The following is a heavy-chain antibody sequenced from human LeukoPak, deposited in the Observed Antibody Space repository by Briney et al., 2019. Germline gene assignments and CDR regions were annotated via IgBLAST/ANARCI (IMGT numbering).Heavy chain of an antibody. CDR3: ARDGRGYSYGYDEDNWFDP. Sequence: ASVKISCKASGYTFTSYGISWVRQAPGQGLEWMGWISAYDGNTNYAQKLQGRVTMTTDTSTSTAYMELRSLRSDDTAVYYCARDGRGYSYGYDEDNWFDPWGQGTLVTVSS. V-gene: IGHV1-18*01. CDR1: GYTFTSYG. D-gene: IGHD5-18*01. J-gene: IGHJ5*02. CDR2: ISAYDGNT.